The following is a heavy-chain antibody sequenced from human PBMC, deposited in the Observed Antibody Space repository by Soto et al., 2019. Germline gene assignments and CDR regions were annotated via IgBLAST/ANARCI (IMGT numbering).Heavy chain of an antibody. D-gene: IGHD6-19*01. CDR1: GGTFSNFA. Sequence: QVQLVQSGAEVKKPGSSVKVSCKASGGTFSNFAVSWVRQAPGQGLGWMGGIIAIFGAAHYPQQFQGRVTITTDESTATAYMELSSLRPEDTAGYYCARGGYSSGWDNWGQGTLITVSS. V-gene: IGHV1-69*01. J-gene: IGHJ4*02. CDR2: IIAIFGAA. CDR3: ARGGYSSGWDN.